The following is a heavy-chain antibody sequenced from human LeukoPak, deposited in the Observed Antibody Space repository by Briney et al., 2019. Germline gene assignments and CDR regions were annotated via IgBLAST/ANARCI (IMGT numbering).Heavy chain of an antibody. CDR1: GLTVRGNS. D-gene: IGHD3-10*01. CDR2: IYGGGTS. CDR3: ARDSYGSGTYYHGY. V-gene: IGHV3-66*01. J-gene: IGHJ4*02. Sequence: PGGSLRFSVEALGLTVRGNSLSWFRRAPGKGLDWAPVIYGGGTSYYADSVKGRFTISRDNSKNTLYLQMNSLRAEDSAVYYCARDSYGSGTYYHGYWGQGTLVTVSS.